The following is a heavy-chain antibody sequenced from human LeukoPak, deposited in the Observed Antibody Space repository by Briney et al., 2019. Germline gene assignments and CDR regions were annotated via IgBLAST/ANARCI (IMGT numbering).Heavy chain of an antibody. V-gene: IGHV1-18*01. CDR1: GYTFTSYG. D-gene: IGHD2-15*01. J-gene: IGHJ5*02. Sequence: ASVKVSCKASGYTFTSYGISWVRQAPGQGREWMGWISAYNGNTNYAQKLQGRVTMTTDTSTSTAYMELRSLRSDDTAVYYCARDLQDIVVVVAATNWFDPWGQGTLVTVSS. CDR3: ARDLQDIVVVVAATNWFDP. CDR2: ISAYNGNT.